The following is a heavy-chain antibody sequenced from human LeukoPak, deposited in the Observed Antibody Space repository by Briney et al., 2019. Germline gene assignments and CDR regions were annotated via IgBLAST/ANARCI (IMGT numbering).Heavy chain of an antibody. D-gene: IGHD1-26*01. Sequence: SETLSLTCTVSGGSISSYYWGWIRQPPGKGLAWIGRIYYSGSTYYNPSLKSRVTISVDTSKNQFSLKLSSVTAADTAVYYCASLRERSYYARGFDYWGQGTLVTVSS. J-gene: IGHJ4*02. CDR2: IYYSGST. V-gene: IGHV4-39*01. CDR1: GGSISSYY. CDR3: ASLRERSYYARGFDY.